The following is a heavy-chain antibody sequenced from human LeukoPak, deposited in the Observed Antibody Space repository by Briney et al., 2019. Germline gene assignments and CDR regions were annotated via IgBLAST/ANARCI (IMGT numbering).Heavy chain of an antibody. CDR2: IKQDESQK. CDR3: ARDQAVASVYREDS. J-gene: IGHJ4*02. CDR1: GVTLSSYW. Sequence: GGSLRLSCAASGVTLSSYWMTWVRQAPGKGLEWVANIKQDESQKYYVDSVKGRFTISRDNAKNSLFLQMNSLRAEDTAVYYCARDQAVASVYREDSWGQGTLVTVSS. D-gene: IGHD6-19*01. V-gene: IGHV3-7*01.